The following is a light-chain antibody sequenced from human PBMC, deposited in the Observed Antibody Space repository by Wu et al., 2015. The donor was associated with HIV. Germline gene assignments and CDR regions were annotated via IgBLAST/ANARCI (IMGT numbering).Light chain of an antibody. Sequence: DIQMTQSPSTRSASVGDRVTITCRASQNIGNWLAWYQQKPGKAPKVLIYEASSLESGVSSRFSGSRSGTEFTLTISSLQPDDVGTYYCQQYNYLWTFGQGTKVEIK. CDR2: EAS. CDR1: QNIGNW. V-gene: IGKV1-5*03. J-gene: IGKJ1*01. CDR3: QQYNYLWT.